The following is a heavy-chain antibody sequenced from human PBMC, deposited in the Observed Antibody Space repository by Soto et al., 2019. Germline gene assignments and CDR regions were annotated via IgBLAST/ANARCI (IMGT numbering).Heavy chain of an antibody. CDR3: VRDSRLWGSTGWKRENLFDI. D-gene: IGHD3-16*01. CDR2: IIPIFGTP. J-gene: IGHJ3*02. CDR1: GGNFNTYP. V-gene: IGHV1-69*18. Sequence: QVQLEQSGAEVKRPGSSVKVSCKTSGGNFNTYPISWVRQAPGHRLEWMGKIIPIFGTPDYAQKFQGRVTINADEATTTVYMELRSLKSDDSAVYYCVRDSRLWGSTGWKRENLFDIWGQGTMVTVSS.